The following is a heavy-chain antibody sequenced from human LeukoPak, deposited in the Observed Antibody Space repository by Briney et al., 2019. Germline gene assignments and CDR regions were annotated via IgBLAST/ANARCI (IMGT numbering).Heavy chain of an antibody. CDR3: ARDFASDRDY. J-gene: IGHJ4*02. Sequence: GGSLRLSCAASGFIFRNYWMHWVRQAPGKGLAWVARINPNGITTTYTDSVKGRFTISRDNAKNTLYLQMNSLRVEDTAVYYCARDFASDRDYWGQGTLVTVSS. CDR2: INPNGITT. CDR1: GFIFRNYW. V-gene: IGHV3-74*01. D-gene: IGHD2-21*02.